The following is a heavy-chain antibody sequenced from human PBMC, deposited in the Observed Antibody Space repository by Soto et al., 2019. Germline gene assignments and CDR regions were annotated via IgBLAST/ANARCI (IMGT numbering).Heavy chain of an antibody. V-gene: IGHV4-30-4*01. J-gene: IGHJ5*02. CDR1: GGSISSGDYY. CDR2: IYYSGRT. D-gene: IGHD3-22*01. CDR3: ARSYDSSGYNWFDP. Sequence: QVQLQESGPGLVKPSQTLSLTCTVSGGSISSGDYYWRWIRQPPGKGLEWIGYIYYSGRTYYPPSLKTRVNISVDTSKNQSSLKLSSVTAADTAVYYCARSYDSSGYNWFDPWGQGTLVTVSS.